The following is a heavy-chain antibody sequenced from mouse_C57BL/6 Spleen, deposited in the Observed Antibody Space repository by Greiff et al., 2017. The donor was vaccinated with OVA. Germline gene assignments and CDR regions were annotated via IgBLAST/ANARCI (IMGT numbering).Heavy chain of an antibody. J-gene: IGHJ3*01. D-gene: IGHD2-3*01. V-gene: IGHV14-4*01. CDR1: GFNIKDDY. Sequence: DVKLQESGAELVRPGASVKLSCTASGFNIKDDYMHWVKQRPEQGLEWIGWIDPENGDTEYASKFQGKATITADTSSNTAYLQLSSLTSEDTAVYYCTSGGYSGFAYWGQGTLVTVSA. CDR3: TSGGYSGFAY. CDR2: IDPENGDT.